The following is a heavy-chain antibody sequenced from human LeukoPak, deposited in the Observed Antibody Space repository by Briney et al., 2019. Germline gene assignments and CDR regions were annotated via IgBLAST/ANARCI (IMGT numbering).Heavy chain of an antibody. Sequence: SETLSLTCTVSGGSISSYYWSWIRQPPGKGLEWIGYTYYSGSTNYNPSLKSRVTISVDTSKNQFSLKLSSVTAADTAVYYCARDRLQYYYYYGMDVWGQGTTVTVSS. CDR2: TYYSGST. CDR3: ARDRLQYYYYYGMDV. CDR1: GGSISSYY. D-gene: IGHD4-11*01. J-gene: IGHJ6*02. V-gene: IGHV4-59*01.